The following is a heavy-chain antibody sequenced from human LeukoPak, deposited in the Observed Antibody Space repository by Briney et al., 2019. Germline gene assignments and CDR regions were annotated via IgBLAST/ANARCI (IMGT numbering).Heavy chain of an antibody. CDR2: ISSSSSYI. CDR1: GFTFSSYS. D-gene: IGHD5-18*01. V-gene: IGHV3-21*01. J-gene: IGHJ3*02. Sequence: GGSLRLSCAASGFTFSSYSMNWVRQAPGKGLEWVSSISSSSSYIYYADSVKGRFTISRDNAKNSLYLQMNSLRAEDTAVYYCARGLDNYGYSANIWGQGTMVTVSS. CDR3: ARGLDNYGYSANI.